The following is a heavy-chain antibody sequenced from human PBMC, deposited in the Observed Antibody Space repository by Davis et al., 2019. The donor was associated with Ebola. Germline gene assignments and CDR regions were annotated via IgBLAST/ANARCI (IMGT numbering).Heavy chain of an antibody. Sequence: GGSLRPSCQGPRYRFTSYWIGWVRQMPGKGLEWMGIIYPGDSDTRYSPSFQGQVTISADKSISTAYLQWSSLKASDTAMYYCARHAGSNTYYYGSGSGGYGMDVWGKGTTVTVSS. CDR3: ARHAGSNTYYYGSGSGGYGMDV. D-gene: IGHD3-10*01. V-gene: IGHV5-51*01. CDR2: IYPGDSDT. CDR1: RYRFTSYW. J-gene: IGHJ6*04.